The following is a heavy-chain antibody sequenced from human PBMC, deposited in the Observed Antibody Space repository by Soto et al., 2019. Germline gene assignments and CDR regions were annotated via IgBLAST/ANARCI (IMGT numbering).Heavy chain of an antibody. CDR3: ARDVRLPDY. J-gene: IGHJ4*02. CDR1: GFTFSTYS. Sequence: EVQLVESGGGLVPPGGSLRLYCAASGFTFSTYSMNWVRQAPGKGLEWVSFISSTGETTYYADSVKGRLTISRDNVKNSLFLQMNSLTAEDTAVYYCARDVRLPDYWGQGTLVTVSS. D-gene: IGHD3-10*02. V-gene: IGHV3-48*01. CDR2: ISSTGETT.